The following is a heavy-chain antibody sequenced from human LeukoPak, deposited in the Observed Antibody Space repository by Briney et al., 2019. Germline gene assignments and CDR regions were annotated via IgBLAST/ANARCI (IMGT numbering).Heavy chain of an antibody. D-gene: IGHD2-2*01. Sequence: GASVKVSCKASGYTFTSYGISWVRQAPGQGLEWMGWISAYNGNTNYAQKLQGRVTMTTDTSTSTAYMELRSLRSDDTAVYYCARVPAAPEHYHYYMDVWGKGTTVTVSS. J-gene: IGHJ6*03. CDR3: ARVPAAPEHYHYYMDV. CDR1: GYTFTSYG. CDR2: ISAYNGNT. V-gene: IGHV1-18*01.